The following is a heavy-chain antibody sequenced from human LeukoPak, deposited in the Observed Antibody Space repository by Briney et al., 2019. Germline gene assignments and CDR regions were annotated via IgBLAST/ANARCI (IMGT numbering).Heavy chain of an antibody. CDR1: GGSFSGYY. V-gene: IGHV4-34*01. D-gene: IGHD2-2*01. Sequence: SETLSLTCAVYGGSFSGYYWSWIRQPPGKGLEWIGEINHSGSTNYNPSLKSRVTISVDTSKNQFSLKLSSVTAAETAVYYCASMRKGVVPAAADYWGEGTLVTVSS. J-gene: IGHJ4*02. CDR2: INHSGST. CDR3: ASMRKGVVPAAADY.